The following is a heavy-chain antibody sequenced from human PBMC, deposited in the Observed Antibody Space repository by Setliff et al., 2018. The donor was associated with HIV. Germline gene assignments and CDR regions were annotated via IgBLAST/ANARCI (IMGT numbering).Heavy chain of an antibody. Sequence: ASVKVSCKASGYTFTSYGISWVRQAPGQGLEWMGWISAYNGNTNYAQKLQGRVTMTTDTSTTTAYMELRSLRSDDTGVYYCATLAGDYYYSGRGYYFMDVWGKGTTVTVSS. V-gene: IGHV1-18*01. CDR1: GYTFTSYG. CDR3: ATLAGDYYYSGRGYYFMDV. CDR2: ISAYNGNT. J-gene: IGHJ6*03. D-gene: IGHD3-10*01.